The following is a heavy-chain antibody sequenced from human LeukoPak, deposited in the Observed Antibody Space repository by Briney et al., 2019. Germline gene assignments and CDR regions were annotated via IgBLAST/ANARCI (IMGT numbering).Heavy chain of an antibody. CDR1: EFTFSNYN. V-gene: IGHV3-21*04. Sequence: GGSLRLSCAASEFTFSNYNMNWVRQAPGKGLECVSSISSTSSYMYYADSVKGRFTISRDNAKNSLYLQMNSLRAEDTAVYYCAKDGFLTTVTEYYFDYWGQGTLVTVSS. CDR3: AKDGFLTTVTEYYFDY. CDR2: ISSTSSYM. J-gene: IGHJ4*02. D-gene: IGHD4-17*01.